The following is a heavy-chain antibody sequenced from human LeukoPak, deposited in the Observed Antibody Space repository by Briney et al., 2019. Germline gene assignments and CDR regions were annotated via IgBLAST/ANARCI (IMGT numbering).Heavy chain of an antibody. CDR2: VDPEDGET. CDR3: ATDMKLISGQNYWGNPLPAFDI. V-gene: IGHV1-69-2*01. Sequence: ASVKISCKVSGYTFTDYYMHWVQQAPGKGLEWMGLVDPEDGETIYAEKFQGRVTITADTSTDTAYMELSSLRSEDTAVYYCATDMKLISGQNYWGNPLPAFDIWGQGTMVTFYS. J-gene: IGHJ3*02. D-gene: IGHD3-16*01. CDR1: GYTFTDYY.